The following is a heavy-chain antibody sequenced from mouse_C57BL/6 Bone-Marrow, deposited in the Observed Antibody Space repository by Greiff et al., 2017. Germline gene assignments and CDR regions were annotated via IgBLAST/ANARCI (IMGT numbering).Heavy chain of an antibody. Sequence: QVQLQQPGAELVKPGASVKMSCKASGYTFTSYWITWVKQRPGQGLEWIGDIYPGSGSTNYNEKFKSKATLTVDTSSSTAYMQLRSLTSEDSAVYYCARSYDGYDGFAYWGQGTLVTVSA. CDR3: ARSYDGYDGFAY. CDR1: GYTFTSYW. J-gene: IGHJ3*01. CDR2: IYPGSGST. D-gene: IGHD2-9*01. V-gene: IGHV1-55*01.